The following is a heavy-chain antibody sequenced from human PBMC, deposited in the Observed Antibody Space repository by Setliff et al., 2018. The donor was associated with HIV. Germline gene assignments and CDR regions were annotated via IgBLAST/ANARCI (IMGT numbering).Heavy chain of an antibody. Sequence: ASVKVSCKASGYTFTDYYVHWVRQAPGQGLEWMGWINPKTGDTSYIQDFQGRVTMTRDTSISTAFMDLSSLRSDDTAIYFCARGTDFWSGSSNFDYWGQGTQVTVSS. J-gene: IGHJ4*02. CDR3: ARGTDFWSGSSNFDY. D-gene: IGHD3-3*01. V-gene: IGHV1-2*02. CDR2: INPKTGDT. CDR1: GYTFTDYY.